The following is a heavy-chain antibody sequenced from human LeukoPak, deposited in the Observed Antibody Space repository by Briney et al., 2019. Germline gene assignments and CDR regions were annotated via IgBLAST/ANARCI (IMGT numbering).Heavy chain of an antibody. Sequence: SETLSLTCTVSGGSISSGDYYWSWLRQPPGKGLEWIGYIYYSGSIYYNSSLNSRVPISLDTSKDQFSLKLSSVTAADTAVYYCASRTYYYDSSGPFNWFDPWGQGTLVTVSS. V-gene: IGHV4-30-4*08. CDR1: GGSISSGDYY. J-gene: IGHJ5*02. CDR2: IYYSGSI. D-gene: IGHD3-22*01. CDR3: ASRTYYYDSSGPFNWFDP.